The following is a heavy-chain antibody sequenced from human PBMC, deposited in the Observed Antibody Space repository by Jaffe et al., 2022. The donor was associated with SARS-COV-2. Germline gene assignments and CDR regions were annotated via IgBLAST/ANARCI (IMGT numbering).Heavy chain of an antibody. CDR1: GFTFSSYS. D-gene: IGHD1-1*01. CDR2: ISSSSSYI. CDR3: AREATGTTSSGLWADWFDP. Sequence: EVQLVESGGGLVKPGGSLRLSCAASGFTFSSYSMNWVRQAPGKGLEWVSSISSSSSYIYYADSVKGRFTISRDNAKNSLYLQMNSLRAEDTAVYYCAREATGTTSSGLWADWFDPWGQGTLVTVSS. V-gene: IGHV3-21*01. J-gene: IGHJ5*02.